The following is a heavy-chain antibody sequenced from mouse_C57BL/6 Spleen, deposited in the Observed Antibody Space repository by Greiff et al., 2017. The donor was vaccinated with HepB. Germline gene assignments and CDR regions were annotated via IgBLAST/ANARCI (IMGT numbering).Heavy chain of an antibody. V-gene: IGHV1-69*01. CDR3: ARSRYYGSSYVYAMDY. Sequence: VQLQQPGAELVMPGASVKLSCKASGYTFTSYWMHWVKQRPGQGLEWIGAIDPSDSYTNYNQKFKGKSTLTVDKSSSTAYMQLSSLTSEDSAVYYCARSRYYGSSYVYAMDYWGQGTSVTVSS. J-gene: IGHJ4*01. CDR1: GYTFTSYW. CDR2: IDPSDSYT. D-gene: IGHD1-1*01.